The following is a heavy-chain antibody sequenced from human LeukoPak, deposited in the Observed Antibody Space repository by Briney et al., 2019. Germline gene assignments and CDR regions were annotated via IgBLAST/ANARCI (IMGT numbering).Heavy chain of an antibody. D-gene: IGHD2-15*01. V-gene: IGHV1-18*01. CDR1: GYTFTSYG. CDR3: ARCVPAAARYAFDI. CDR2: ISAYNGNT. Sequence: GASVKVSCKASGYTFTSYGISWVRQAPGQGLEWMGWISAYNGNTNYAQKLQGRVTMTTDTSTSTAYMELRSLRSDDTAVYYCARCVPAAARYAFDIWGQGTMVTVSS. J-gene: IGHJ3*02.